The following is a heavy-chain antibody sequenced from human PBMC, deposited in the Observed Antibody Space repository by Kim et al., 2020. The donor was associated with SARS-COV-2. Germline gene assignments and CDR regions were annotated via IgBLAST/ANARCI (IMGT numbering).Heavy chain of an antibody. CDR3: ARTRSMDF. V-gene: IGHV7-4-1*02. J-gene: IGHJ6*02. Sequence: NTGNPTYAQGFTGRFVVSLDTSVSTAYLQISSLKAEDTAVYYCARTRSMDFWGQGTTVTVSS. CDR2: NTGNP.